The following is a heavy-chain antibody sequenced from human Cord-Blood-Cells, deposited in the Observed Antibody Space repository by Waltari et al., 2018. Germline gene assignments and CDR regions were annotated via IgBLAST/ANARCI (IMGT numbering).Heavy chain of an antibody. D-gene: IGHD3-16*02. CDR2: IYHSGST. Sequence: QVQLQESGPGLVKPSETLSLTCTVSGYSISRGYYWGWIRQPPGTGLEWIGSIYHSGSTYYNPSLKSRVTISVDTSKNQFSLKLSSVTAADTAVYYCARSSWSYDYVWGSYPFDYWGQGTLVTVSS. J-gene: IGHJ4*02. CDR3: ARSSWSYDYVWGSYPFDY. CDR1: GYSISRGYY. V-gene: IGHV4-38-2*02.